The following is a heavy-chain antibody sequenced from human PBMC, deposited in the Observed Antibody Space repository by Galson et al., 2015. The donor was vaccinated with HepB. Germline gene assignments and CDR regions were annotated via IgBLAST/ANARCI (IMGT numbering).Heavy chain of an antibody. CDR1: GFSFSNYG. CDR2: ISYDGSFR. D-gene: IGHD2/OR15-2a*01. CDR3: VKGGPGHVNMMINRILGFDP. Sequence: SLRLSCASSGFSFSNYGIHWVRQAPGKGLEWMAVISYDGSFRYYADSVKGRFTVSRDSSRSMLYLQMNSLRVEDTAVYYCVKGGPGHVNMMINRILGFDPWGQGTQVTVSS. J-gene: IGHJ5*02. V-gene: IGHV3-30*18.